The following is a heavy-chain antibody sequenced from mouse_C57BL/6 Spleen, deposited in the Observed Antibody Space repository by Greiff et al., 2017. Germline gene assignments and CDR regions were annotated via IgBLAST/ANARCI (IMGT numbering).Heavy chain of an antibody. CDR2: ISYDGSN. CDR1: GYSITSGYY. J-gene: IGHJ1*03. Sequence: VQLQQSGPGLVKPSPSLSLTCSVTGYSITSGYYWNWIRQFPGNKLEWMGYISYDGSNNYNPSLKNRISITRDTSKNQFFLKLNSVTTEDTATYYCARDYYGNFDWYFDVWGTGTTVTVSS. V-gene: IGHV3-6*01. D-gene: IGHD2-1*01. CDR3: ARDYYGNFDWYFDV.